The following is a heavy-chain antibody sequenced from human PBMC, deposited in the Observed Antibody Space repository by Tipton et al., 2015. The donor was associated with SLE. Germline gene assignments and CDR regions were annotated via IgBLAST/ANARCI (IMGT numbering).Heavy chain of an antibody. V-gene: IGHV4-34*01. CDR1: GGSFSGYY. CDR2: INHSGSP. D-gene: IGHD1-26*01. CDR3: VKGREVGVRGCCYGMDV. J-gene: IGHJ6*02. Sequence: TLSLTCAVYGGSFSGYYWSWIRQPPGKGLEWIGEINHSGSPNYNASLKSRVTTSVDMSKNQFSLKLSSVTAADTAVYYCVKGREVGVRGCCYGMDVWGQGTTVTVSS.